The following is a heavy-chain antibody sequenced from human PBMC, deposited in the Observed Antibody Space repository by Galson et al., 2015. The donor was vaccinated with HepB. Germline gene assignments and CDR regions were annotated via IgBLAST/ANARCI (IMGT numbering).Heavy chain of an antibody. CDR2: IIPIFGIA. D-gene: IGHD5-18*01. J-gene: IGHJ6*02. CDR3: ARKMQVDTAMVDYYYYGMDV. Sequence: SVKVSCKASGGTFSSYAISWVRQAPGQGLEWMGGIIPIFGIANYTQKFQGRVTITADESTSTAYMELSSLRSGDTAVYYCARKMQVDTAMVDYYYYGMDVWGQGTTVTVSS. V-gene: IGHV1-69*13. CDR1: GGTFSSYA.